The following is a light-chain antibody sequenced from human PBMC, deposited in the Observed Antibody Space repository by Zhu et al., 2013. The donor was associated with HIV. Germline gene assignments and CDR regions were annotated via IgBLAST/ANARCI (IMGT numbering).Light chain of an antibody. J-gene: IGKJ2*02. CDR2: KAS. CDR3: QQYDNVSRT. Sequence: DTQMTQSPSTLSASVGDRVTITCRASQSISSWLAWYQQKPGKAPKLLIYKASSLESGVPSRFSGSGSGTDFTFTISSLQPEDIATYYCQQYDNVSRTFGQGSKLEIK. V-gene: IGKV1-5*03. CDR1: QSISSW.